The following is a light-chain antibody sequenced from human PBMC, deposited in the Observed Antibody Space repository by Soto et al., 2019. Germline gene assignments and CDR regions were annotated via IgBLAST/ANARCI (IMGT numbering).Light chain of an antibody. CDR3: QQYYSTPLT. J-gene: IGKJ4*01. CDR2: DAS. CDR1: QSLNRW. Sequence: DIELSQSPSSLSASVGDRVTITCRASQSLNRWLAWYQQKPGKAPKLLIYDASSLQSGVPSRFSGSGSGTDFTLTISSLQAEDVAVYYCQQYYSTPLTFGGGTKVDIK. V-gene: IGKV1-5*01.